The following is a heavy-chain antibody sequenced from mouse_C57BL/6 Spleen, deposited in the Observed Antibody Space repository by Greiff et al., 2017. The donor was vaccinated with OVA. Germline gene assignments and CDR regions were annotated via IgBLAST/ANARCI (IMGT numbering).Heavy chain of an antibody. CDR1: GYTFTSYW. Sequence: VQLQQSGAELAKPGASVKLSCKASGYTFTSYWMPWVQQRPGKGLEWIGSLNPSSGYTKYHQKFKDRSTLTADNTYSTAYMQLSSLTYEDAAVYSCARETKGDAMDYWGQGTSVTVSS. CDR3: ARETKGDAMDY. V-gene: IGHV1-7*01. J-gene: IGHJ4*01. CDR2: LNPSSGYT. D-gene: IGHD1-3*01.